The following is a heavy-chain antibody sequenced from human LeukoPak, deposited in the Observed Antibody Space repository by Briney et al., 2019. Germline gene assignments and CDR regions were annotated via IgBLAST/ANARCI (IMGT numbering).Heavy chain of an antibody. V-gene: IGHV1-2*02. CDR1: GYTFTGYY. Sequence: EASVKVSCKASGYTFTGYYMHWVRQAPGQGLEWMGWINPNSGGTNYAQKFQGRVTMTRDTSISTAYMELSRLRSDDTAVYYWASAEGGAPDDAFDIWGQGTMVTVSS. CDR2: INPNSGGT. CDR3: ASAEGGAPDDAFDI. D-gene: IGHD1-14*01. J-gene: IGHJ3*02.